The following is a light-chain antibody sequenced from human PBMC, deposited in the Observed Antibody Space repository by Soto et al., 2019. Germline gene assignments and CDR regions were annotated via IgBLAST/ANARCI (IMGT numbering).Light chain of an antibody. CDR2: DVS. Sequence: QSVLTQPRSVSGSPGQSVTISCTGTSSDVGGYNYVSWYQQHPGKAPKLMIYDVSKRPSGVPDRFSGSKSGNTASLTISGPQADDEADYYCCSYAGSYTLVFGTGTKLTVL. V-gene: IGLV2-11*01. J-gene: IGLJ1*01. CDR1: SSDVGGYNY. CDR3: CSYAGSYTLV.